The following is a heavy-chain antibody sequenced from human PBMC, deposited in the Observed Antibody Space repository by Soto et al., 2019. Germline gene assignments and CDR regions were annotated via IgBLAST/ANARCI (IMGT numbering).Heavy chain of an antibody. CDR2: IIGSGGDT. Sequence: GGSLRLSCAASGFTFSTYAMSWVRQAPGKGLEWVSSIIGSGGDTSYADSVKGRFTVYRDNSKNTLFLQINTLRAEDTAVYFCARRGLLLGRTTQALWCFDYWGQGTLVTVSA. V-gene: IGHV3-23*01. J-gene: IGHJ4*02. CDR1: GFTFSTYA. D-gene: IGHD3-10*01. CDR3: ARRGLLLGRTTQALWCFDY.